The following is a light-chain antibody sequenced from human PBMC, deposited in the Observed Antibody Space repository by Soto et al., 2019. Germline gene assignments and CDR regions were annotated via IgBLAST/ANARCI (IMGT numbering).Light chain of an antibody. V-gene: IGKV3D-20*02. Sequence: EIVLAQSPGTLSLSPGQRATLSCRASQSVSRDYVAWYQHKPGQAPRLLIYAASSRPSGIPDRFGGSGSGTEYTLTISKLQAEDFAVYYCQQFNNWPHTFGKGTRLEIK. CDR3: QQFNNWPHT. CDR1: QSVSRDY. J-gene: IGKJ2*01. CDR2: AAS.